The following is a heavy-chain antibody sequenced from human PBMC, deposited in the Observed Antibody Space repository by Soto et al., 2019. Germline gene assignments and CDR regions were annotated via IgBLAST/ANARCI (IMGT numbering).Heavy chain of an antibody. CDR3: ARDYGSYSAVFDS. J-gene: IGHJ4*02. D-gene: IGHD1-26*01. CDR1: GGSINDYF. Sequence: PSETLSLTCTVSGGSINDYFWSWIRHPPGKGLEWIGYIYYSGSSNYNPSLRSRVTISVDTSKNQFSLKLSSVTAADTAVYYCARDYGSYSAVFDSWGQGTLVTAPQ. V-gene: IGHV4-59*01. CDR2: IYYSGSS.